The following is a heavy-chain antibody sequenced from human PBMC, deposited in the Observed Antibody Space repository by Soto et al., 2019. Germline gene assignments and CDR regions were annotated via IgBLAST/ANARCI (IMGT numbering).Heavy chain of an antibody. CDR1: GFTFSLSA. Sequence: EVQLLESGGGFVQPGESLRLSCAASGFTFSLSAMSWVRQAPGRGLDWVSSLSGGGSTTDYADSVKGRFTISRDNSKNTVHLQINRLRAEDTDVYYCAKGPEYDILTGCDYWGQGALVTVSS. CDR2: LSGGGSTT. D-gene: IGHD3-9*01. V-gene: IGHV3-23*01. J-gene: IGHJ4*02. CDR3: AKGPEYDILTGCDY.